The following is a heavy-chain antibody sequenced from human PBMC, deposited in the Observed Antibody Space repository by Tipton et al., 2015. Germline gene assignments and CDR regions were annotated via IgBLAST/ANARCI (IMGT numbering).Heavy chain of an antibody. CDR3: ARGRSTLYSDSAGADY. V-gene: IGHV4-59*01. CDR1: GGSFSDYY. CDR2: IQYSGST. J-gene: IGHJ4*02. Sequence: TLSLTCTVSGGSFSDYYWSWIRQSPGEELEWIGYIQYSGSTNYNPSLKSRVTISVDTSKTQFSLELSSVTAADTAVYYCARGRSTLYSDSAGADYWGPGTLVTVSS. D-gene: IGHD4-11*01.